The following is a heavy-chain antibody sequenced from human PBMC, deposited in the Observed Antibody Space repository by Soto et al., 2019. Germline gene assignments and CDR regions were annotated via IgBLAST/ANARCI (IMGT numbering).Heavy chain of an antibody. D-gene: IGHD6-13*01. Sequence: GGSLRLSCSASGFTFSSYTMYWVRQAPGKGLEWVAVVSYSGSTTFYADSVKGRFTISRDNSKDTLYLQMNSLRGEDTAVYYCARKRVSGSAAAATDYWGQGTLVTVSS. J-gene: IGHJ4*02. CDR3: ARKRVSGSAAAATDY. CDR2: VSYSGSTT. CDR1: GFTFSSYT. V-gene: IGHV3-30-3*01.